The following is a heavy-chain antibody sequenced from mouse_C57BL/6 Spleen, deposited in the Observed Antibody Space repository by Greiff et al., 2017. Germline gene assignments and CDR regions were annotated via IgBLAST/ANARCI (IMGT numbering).Heavy chain of an antibody. Sequence: QVQLQQSGAELVRPGASVTLSCKASGYTFTDYELHWVKQTPVHGLEWIGAIDPETGGTAYNQKFKGKAILTADKSSSTAYMELRSLTSEDSAVYYCTREARAYWGQGTLVTVSA. D-gene: IGHD3-1*01. CDR3: TREARAY. CDR1: GYTFTDYE. V-gene: IGHV1-15*01. J-gene: IGHJ3*01. CDR2: IDPETGGT.